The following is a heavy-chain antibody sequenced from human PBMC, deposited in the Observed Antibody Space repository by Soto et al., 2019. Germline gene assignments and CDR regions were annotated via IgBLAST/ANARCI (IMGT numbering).Heavy chain of an antibody. J-gene: IGHJ4*02. D-gene: IGHD1-26*01. V-gene: IGHV3-48*02. CDR1: GFTFSSYS. CDR3: ARLRPGTVGPTYYFDY. Sequence: VQLVESGGGLVQPGGSLRLSCAASGFTFSSYSMNWVRQAPGKGLEWVSYISVSIGTIFYAYSVKGRFTISRDNAKNSLYLQMNSLRDEDTAVYYCARLRPGTVGPTYYFDYWGQGTLVTVSS. CDR2: ISVSIGTI.